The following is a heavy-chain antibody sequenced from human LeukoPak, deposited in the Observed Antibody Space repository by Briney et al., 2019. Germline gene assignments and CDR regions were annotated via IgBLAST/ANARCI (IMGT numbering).Heavy chain of an antibody. J-gene: IGHJ4*02. CDR1: GFTFSNAW. CDR2: IKSKTDGGTT. Sequence: GGSLRLSCAASGFTFSNAWMSWVRQAPGKGLEWVGRIKSKTDGGTTDYAAPVKGRFTISRDNSKNTLYLQMNSLRAEDTAVYYCARGPSIAAAGPYFDYWGQGTLVTVSS. CDR3: ARGPSIAAAGPYFDY. D-gene: IGHD6-13*01. V-gene: IGHV3-15*01.